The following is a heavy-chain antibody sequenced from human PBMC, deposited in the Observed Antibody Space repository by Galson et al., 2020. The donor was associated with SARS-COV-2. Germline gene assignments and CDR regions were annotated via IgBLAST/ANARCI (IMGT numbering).Heavy chain of an antibody. Sequence: GESLKISCAASGFTFSSYGMHWVRQAPGKGLEWVAVISYDGSNKYYADSVNGRFTISRDNSKNTLYLQMNSLRAEDTAVYYCASTPKYCSSTSCYLRRFDPWGQGTLVTVSS. CDR2: ISYDGSNK. CDR1: GFTFSSYG. V-gene: IGHV3-30*03. CDR3: ASTPKYCSSTSCYLRRFDP. D-gene: IGHD2-2*01. J-gene: IGHJ5*02.